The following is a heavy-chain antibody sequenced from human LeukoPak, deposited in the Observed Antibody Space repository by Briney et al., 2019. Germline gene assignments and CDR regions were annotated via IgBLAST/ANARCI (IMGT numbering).Heavy chain of an antibody. CDR1: GGSISSYY. CDR2: IYYSGST. Sequence: SETLSLTCTVSGGSISSYYWSWIRQPPGKGLEWIGYIYYSGSTNYNPSLKSRVTISVDTSKNQFSLKLSSVTAADTAVYYCARSGPKTYYYGSGSYYKPSYFDYWGQGTLVTVSS. V-gene: IGHV4-59*12. CDR3: ARSGPKTYYYGSGSYYKPSYFDY. D-gene: IGHD3-10*01. J-gene: IGHJ4*02.